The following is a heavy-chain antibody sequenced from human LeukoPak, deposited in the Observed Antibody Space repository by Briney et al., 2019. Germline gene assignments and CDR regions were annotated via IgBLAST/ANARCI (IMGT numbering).Heavy chain of an antibody. CDR2: MNPNSGNT. CDR3: ASIAVAGLGVFSYD. D-gene: IGHD6-19*01. J-gene: IGHJ4*02. Sequence: APVKVSCKASGYTFTSYDINWVRQATGQGLEWMGWMNPNSGNTGYAQKFQGRVTMTRNTSISTAYMELSSLRSEDTAVYYCASIAVAGLGVFSYDWGQGTLVTVSS. CDR1: GYTFTSYD. V-gene: IGHV1-8*01.